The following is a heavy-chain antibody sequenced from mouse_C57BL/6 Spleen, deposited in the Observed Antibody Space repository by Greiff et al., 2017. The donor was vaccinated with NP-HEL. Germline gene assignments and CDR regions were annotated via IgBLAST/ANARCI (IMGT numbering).Heavy chain of an antibody. CDR3: ARPHYYGSSWGFAY. J-gene: IGHJ3*01. Sequence: EVQLQQSGPELVKPGASVKISCKASGYTFIDYYMNWVKQSHGKSLEWIGDINPNNGGTSYNQKFKGKATLTVDKSSSTAYMELRSLTSEDSAVYYCARPHYYGSSWGFAYWGQGTLVTVSA. D-gene: IGHD1-1*01. CDR1: GYTFIDYY. V-gene: IGHV1-26*01. CDR2: INPNNGGT.